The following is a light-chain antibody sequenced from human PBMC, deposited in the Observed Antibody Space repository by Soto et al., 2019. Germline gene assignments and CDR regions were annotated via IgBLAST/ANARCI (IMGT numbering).Light chain of an antibody. CDR2: DVG. Sequence: QSVLTQPASVXGSPGQSITISCTGTTSDVGDDNYVSWYQQYPGKAPKLMIYDVGNRPSGISNRLSGSKSGNTASLTISGLQAEDEADYYCSSLTSSNTFVFGTGTKVTVL. J-gene: IGLJ1*01. CDR1: TSDVGDDNY. V-gene: IGLV2-14*01. CDR3: SSLTSSNTFV.